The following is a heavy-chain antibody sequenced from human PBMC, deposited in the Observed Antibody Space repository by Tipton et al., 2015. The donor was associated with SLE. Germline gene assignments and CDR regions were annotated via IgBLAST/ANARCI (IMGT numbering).Heavy chain of an antibody. CDR1: GYTFTTYD. CDR3: AREGPGGSIQRGTPIIFDY. D-gene: IGHD7-27*01. CDR2: MNPNSGNT. Sequence: QVQLVQSGVEVKKPGASVRVSCKASGYTFTTYDINWVRQATGQGLEWMGWMNPNSGNTGYAQKFQGRVTMTRNTSISTAYMELSSLRSDDTAVYYCAREGPGGSIQRGTPIIFDYWGQGTLVTVSS. J-gene: IGHJ4*02. V-gene: IGHV1-8*01.